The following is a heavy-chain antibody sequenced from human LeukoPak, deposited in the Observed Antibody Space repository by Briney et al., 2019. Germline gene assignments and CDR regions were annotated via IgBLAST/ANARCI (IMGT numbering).Heavy chain of an antibody. CDR3: ARRTCSGNNCYLYHFDY. Sequence: SETLSLTCTVSGGSISGYYWSWARQPPGKGLEWIGGIYYSGTTNYNPSLKSRVTLSIDASKNQFSLKLSSVTAADTAVYFCARRTCSGNNCYLYHFDYWGQGALVTVSS. J-gene: IGHJ4*02. CDR2: IYYSGTT. V-gene: IGHV4-59*01. D-gene: IGHD2-15*01. CDR1: GGSISGYY.